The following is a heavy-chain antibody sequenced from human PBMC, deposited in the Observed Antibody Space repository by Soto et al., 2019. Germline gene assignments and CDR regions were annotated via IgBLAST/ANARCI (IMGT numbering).Heavy chain of an antibody. CDR2: INPNSGGT. V-gene: IGHV1-2*02. D-gene: IGHD3-22*01. J-gene: IGHJ3*02. CDR1: GYTFTGYY. Sequence: VASVKVSCKASGYTFTGYYMHWVRQAPGQGLEWMGWINPNSGGTNYAQKFQGRVTMTRDTSISTAYMELSRLRSDDTAVYYCARQYYYDSSGYRDPDAFDIWGQGTMVTVSS. CDR3: ARQYYYDSSGYRDPDAFDI.